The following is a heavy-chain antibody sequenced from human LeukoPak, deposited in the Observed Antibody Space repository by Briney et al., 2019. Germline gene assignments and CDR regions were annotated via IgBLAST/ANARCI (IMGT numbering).Heavy chain of an antibody. V-gene: IGHV4-59*01. J-gene: IGHJ4*02. D-gene: IGHD3-22*01. CDR1: GGSISSYY. Sequence: SETLSLTCTVSGGSISSYYWSWIRQPPGKGLERIGYIYYSGSTNYNPSLKSRVTIAVDTSKNQFSLKLSSVTAADTAVYYCARHIGNTYYYDSSGYSAFDYWGQGTLVTVSS. CDR2: IYYSGST. CDR3: ARHIGNTYYYDSSGYSAFDY.